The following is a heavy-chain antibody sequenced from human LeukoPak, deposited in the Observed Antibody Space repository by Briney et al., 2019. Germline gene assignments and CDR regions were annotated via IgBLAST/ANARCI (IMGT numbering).Heavy chain of an antibody. CDR2: IRSKAYRGKT. V-gene: IGHV3-49*04. Sequence: GGSLRLSCTASGFTFGDHAMSWVRQAPGKGLEWVGFIRSKAYRGKTEYAACVRGRFSISRADSTSIAYLQMNSLTTDHTAVYFCTRGPILLLLYDGVDVWGQGTTVIVSS. CDR3: TRGPILLLLYDGVDV. D-gene: IGHD2-21*01. J-gene: IGHJ6*02. CDR1: GFTFGDHA.